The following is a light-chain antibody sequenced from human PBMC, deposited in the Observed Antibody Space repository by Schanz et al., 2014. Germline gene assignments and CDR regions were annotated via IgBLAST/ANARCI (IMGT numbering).Light chain of an antibody. CDR1: QSVSSSY. CDR3: QQYHTSPYT. Sequence: EIVLTQSPGTLSLSPGERATLSCRASQSVSSSYLAWYQQKPGQAPRLLIYGASSRATGIPAKFSGSGSGTEFSLTISRLEPEDFAVYYCQQYHTSPYTFGGGTKVEIK. CDR2: GAS. J-gene: IGKJ4*01. V-gene: IGKV3-20*01.